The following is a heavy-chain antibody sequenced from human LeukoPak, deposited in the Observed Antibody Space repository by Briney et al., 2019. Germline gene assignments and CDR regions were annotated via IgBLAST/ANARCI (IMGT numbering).Heavy chain of an antibody. D-gene: IGHD5-12*01. Sequence: SETLSLTCIVSGGSISPYYWSWIRQPPGKGLEWIGYIYYSGSTNYNPSLKSRVTISVDTSKNQFSLKLSSVTAADTAVYYCARQSGARYFDYWGQGTLVTVSS. CDR2: IYYSGST. CDR3: ARQSGARYFDY. J-gene: IGHJ4*02. CDR1: GGSISPYY. V-gene: IGHV4-59*08.